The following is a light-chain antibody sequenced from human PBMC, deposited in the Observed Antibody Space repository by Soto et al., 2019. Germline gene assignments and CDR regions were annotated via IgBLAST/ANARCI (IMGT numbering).Light chain of an antibody. Sequence: DIQMTQSPSSLSASVGDRVTITCRASQSISNYLNWYQQKPGKVPKLLIYAASSLQSGVPSRFSGSGYGTDFTLTISSLQPEDFASYYCQHSYSTPLVIFGQGTRLEIK. V-gene: IGKV1-39*01. CDR3: QHSYSTPLVI. J-gene: IGKJ5*01. CDR1: QSISNY. CDR2: AAS.